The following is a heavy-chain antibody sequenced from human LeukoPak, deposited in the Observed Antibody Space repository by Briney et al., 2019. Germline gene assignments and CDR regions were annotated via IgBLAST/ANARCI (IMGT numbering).Heavy chain of an antibody. CDR2: ISGSGHDI. J-gene: IGHJ4*02. D-gene: IGHD1-26*01. V-gene: IGHV3-11*04. CDR3: ARDRGGYSGSYNFMDY. CDR1: GFTFSDYY. Sequence: GGSLRLSCAASGFTFSDYYMSWIRQAPGKGLECISYISGSGHDISYADSVKGRFTISRDNAKNSLYLQMNSLRAEDTAVYYCARDRGGYSGSYNFMDYWGQGTLVTVSS.